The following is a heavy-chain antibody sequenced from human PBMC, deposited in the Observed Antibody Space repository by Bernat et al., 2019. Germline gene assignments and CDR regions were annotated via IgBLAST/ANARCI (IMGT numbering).Heavy chain of an antibody. V-gene: IGHV3-23*01. J-gene: IGHJ4*02. CDR2: MSGSGIYT. CDR3: VKGDYYYHDSSAYLDH. D-gene: IGHD3-22*01. CDR1: GFTFLSYA. Sequence: EVQLLESGGGLVQPGGSLRLSCAASGFTFLSYAMSWVCQAPGQGLEWVSAMSGSGIYTYYTDSVKGRFTISRDNSKDTLYLQMNSLRAEDTVVYFCVKGDYYYHDSSAYLDHWGQGTLVTVSS.